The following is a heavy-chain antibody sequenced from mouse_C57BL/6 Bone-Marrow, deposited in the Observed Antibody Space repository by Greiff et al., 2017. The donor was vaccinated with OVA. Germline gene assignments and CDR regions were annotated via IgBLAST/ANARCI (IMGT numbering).Heavy chain of an antibody. D-gene: IGHD2-2*01. V-gene: IGHV5-4*03. CDR1: GFTFSSYA. CDR3: ARGAIRWLRGFAY. CDR2: ISDGGSYT. Sequence: EVKLMESGGGLVKPGGSLKLSCAASGFTFSSYAMSWVRQTPEKRLEWVATISDGGSYTYYPDNVKGRFTISRDNAKNNLYLQMSHLKSEDTAMYYCARGAIRWLRGFAYWGQGTLVTVSA. J-gene: IGHJ3*01.